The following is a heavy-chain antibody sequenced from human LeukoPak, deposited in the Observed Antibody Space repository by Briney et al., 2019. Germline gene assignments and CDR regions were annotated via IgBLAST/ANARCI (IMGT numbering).Heavy chain of an antibody. D-gene: IGHD6-13*01. Sequence: SETLSLTCTVSGGSIASSSDYWGWIRQPPGKGLECIGTVYYSGGTYHNPSLKSRVTISVDTSKNQFSLKLSSVTAADTAVYFCAGGIGYATSPADHLGQGTLVIVSS. CDR3: AGGIGYATSPADH. CDR2: VYYSGGT. CDR1: GGSIASSSDY. J-gene: IGHJ5*02. V-gene: IGHV4-39*07.